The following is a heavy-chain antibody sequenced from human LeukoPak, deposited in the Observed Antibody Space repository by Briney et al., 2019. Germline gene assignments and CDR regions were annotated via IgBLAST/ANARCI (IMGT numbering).Heavy chain of an antibody. CDR2: ISSSSSSYI. CDR1: GFTFSSYS. J-gene: IGHJ4*02. Sequence: GGSLRLSCAASGFTFSSYSMNWVRQAPGKGLEWVSSISSSSSSYIYYADSVKGRFTISRDNAKNSLYLQMNSLRAEDTAVYYCARSRCSSTSCYRTRYFDYWGQGTLVTVSS. CDR3: ARSRCSSTSCYRTRYFDY. D-gene: IGHD2-2*01. V-gene: IGHV3-21*01.